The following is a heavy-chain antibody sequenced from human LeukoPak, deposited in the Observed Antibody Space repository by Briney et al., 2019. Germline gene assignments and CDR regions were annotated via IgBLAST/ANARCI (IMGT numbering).Heavy chain of an antibody. CDR3: ARAKFDSSRYYYRGFDI. V-gene: IGHV3-30*03. CDR1: GFTFSSYG. Sequence: GGSLRLSCAASGFTFSSYGMHWVRQAPGKGLEWVAVISYDGSNKYYADSVKGRFTISRDNSKNTLYLQMNSLRAEDTAVYYCARAKFDSSRYYYRGFDIWGQGTMVTVSS. CDR2: ISYDGSNK. J-gene: IGHJ3*02. D-gene: IGHD3-22*01.